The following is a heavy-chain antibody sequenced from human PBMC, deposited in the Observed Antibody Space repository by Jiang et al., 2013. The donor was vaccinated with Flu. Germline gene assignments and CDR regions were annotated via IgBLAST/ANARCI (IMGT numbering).Heavy chain of an antibody. J-gene: IGHJ4*02. CDR2: IKQDGSEK. Sequence: SCAASGFTFSSYWMSWVRQAPGKGLEWVANIKQDGSEKYYVDSVKGRFTISRDNAKNSLYLQMNSLRAEDTAVYYCASVAYYYGSENDYWGQGTLVTVSS. CDR3: ASVAYYYGSENDY. V-gene: IGHV3-7*01. D-gene: IGHD3-10*01. CDR1: GFTFSSYW.